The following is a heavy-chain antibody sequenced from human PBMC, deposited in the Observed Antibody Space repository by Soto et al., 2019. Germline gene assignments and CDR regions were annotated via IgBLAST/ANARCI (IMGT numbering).Heavy chain of an antibody. J-gene: IGHJ5*02. CDR2: IKEDGGEQ. Sequence: VGSLRLSCAASGFSFSSYWMSWVRQAPGKGPEWVANIKEDGGEQHYVDSVKGRFTISRDNTENSLFLQMNNLRAEDSAIYYCAITTSTVSYWFDPWGPGTQVTVSS. CDR1: GFSFSSYW. V-gene: IGHV3-7*03. CDR3: AITTSTVSYWFDP. D-gene: IGHD4-4*01.